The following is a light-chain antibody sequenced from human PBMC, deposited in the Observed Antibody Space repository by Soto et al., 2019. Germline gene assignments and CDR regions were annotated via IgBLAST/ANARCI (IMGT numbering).Light chain of an antibody. CDR1: SSNIGAGYD. CDR2: GNS. J-gene: IGLJ2*01. V-gene: IGLV1-40*01. CDR3: QPYDSSLSGVV. Sequence: QSVLTQPPSVSGAPGQRVTISFTGSSSNIGAGYDVHWYQQLPGTAPKLLIYGNSNRPSGVPDRFSGSKSGTSASLAITGLQAEDEADYYCQPYDSSLSGVVFGGGTQLTVL.